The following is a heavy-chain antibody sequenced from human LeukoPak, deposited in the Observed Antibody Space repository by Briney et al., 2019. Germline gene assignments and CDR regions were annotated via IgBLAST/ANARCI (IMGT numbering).Heavy chain of an antibody. J-gene: IGHJ4*02. V-gene: IGHV3-7*01. CDR1: DFSFGDYW. D-gene: IGHD5-18*01. CDR3: ARDGLPFVDTADLWY. Sequence: PGGSLRLSCAASDFSFGDYWMTWVRQAPGRGLAWVANIKQDGSNKYYADSVKGRFTISRDNSKNTLYLQMNSLRAEDTAVYYCARDGLPFVDTADLWYWGQGTLVTVSS. CDR2: IKQDGSNK.